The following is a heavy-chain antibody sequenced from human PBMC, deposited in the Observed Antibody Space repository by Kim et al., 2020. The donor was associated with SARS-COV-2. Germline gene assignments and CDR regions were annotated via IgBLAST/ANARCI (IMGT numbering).Heavy chain of an antibody. V-gene: IGHV3-30*18. CDR2: ISYDGSNK. CDR1: GFTFSSYG. J-gene: IGHJ6*02. Sequence: GGSLRLSCAASGFTFSSYGMHWVRQAPGKGLEWVAVISYDGSNKYYADSVKGRFTISRDNSKNTLYLQMNSLRAEDTAVYYCANGGDYDSSGYIYYYYGMDVWGQGTTVTVSS. CDR3: ANGGDYDSSGYIYYYYGMDV. D-gene: IGHD3-22*01.